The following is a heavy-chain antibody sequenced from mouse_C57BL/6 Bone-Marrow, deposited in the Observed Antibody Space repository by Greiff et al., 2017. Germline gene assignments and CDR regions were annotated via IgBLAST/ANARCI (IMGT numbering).Heavy chain of an antibody. D-gene: IGHD2-4*01. CDR1: GYTFTSYW. CDR3: ARGLRAD. V-gene: IGHV1-72*01. Sequence: QVQLQQPGAELVKPGASVKLSCKASGYTFTSYWMNWVKQRPGRGLEWIGSIDPNSGGTKYNEKFKSKATLTVDKSSSTAYMQLSRLTSEDSAVCSSARGLRADWGKGTLVTVSA. J-gene: IGHJ3*01. CDR2: IDPNSGGT.